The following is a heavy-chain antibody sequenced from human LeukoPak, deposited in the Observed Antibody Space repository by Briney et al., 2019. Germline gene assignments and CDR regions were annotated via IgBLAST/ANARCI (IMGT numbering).Heavy chain of an antibody. CDR2: IYHSGST. D-gene: IGHD3-22*01. Sequence: SETLSLTCAVSGGSISSGGYSWSWIRQPPGKGLEWIGYIYHSGSTYCNPSLKSRVTISVDRSKNQFSLKLSSVTAADTAVYYCARVPYDSSGERFDYWGQGTLVTVSS. V-gene: IGHV4-30-2*01. J-gene: IGHJ4*02. CDR1: GGSISSGGYS. CDR3: ARVPYDSSGERFDY.